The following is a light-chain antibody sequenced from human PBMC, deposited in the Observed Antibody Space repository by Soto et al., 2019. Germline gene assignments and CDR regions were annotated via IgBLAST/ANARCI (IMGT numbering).Light chain of an antibody. J-gene: IGKJ1*01. CDR2: DAS. CDR3: QQYSVYWT. V-gene: IGKV1-5*01. CDR1: QSISSW. Sequence: DIQMTQSPSTLSGSVGDRVTITFRASQSISSWLAWYQQKPGKAPKVLIYDASSWAGGVPSRSTGSGSGTKFTLTINSLQPDDFATYYCQQYSVYWTFGEGTKVDI.